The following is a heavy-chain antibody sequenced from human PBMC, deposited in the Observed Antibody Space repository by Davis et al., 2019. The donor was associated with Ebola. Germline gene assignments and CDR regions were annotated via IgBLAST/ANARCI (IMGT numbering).Heavy chain of an antibody. D-gene: IGHD3-22*01. CDR1: GFTFSSYW. J-gene: IGHJ3*02. CDR3: ARDSDYHDSSGNSYDAFDI. V-gene: IGHV3-7*01. CDR2: IYQDGNKK. Sequence: PGGSLRLSCAASGFTFSSYWVIWVRQAPGKGLEWVANIYQDGNKKYFVDSVMGRFTISRDNAMNSLYLQMNSLRAEDTAVYYCARDSDYHDSSGNSYDAFDIWGQGTVVTVSS.